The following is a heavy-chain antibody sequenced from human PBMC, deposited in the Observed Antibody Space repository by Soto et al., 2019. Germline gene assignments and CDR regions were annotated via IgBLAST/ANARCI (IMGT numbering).Heavy chain of an antibody. CDR1: GFTFSSYA. CDR2: ISSNGGST. CDR3: ARGDSWGFGELLSGFDY. V-gene: IGHV3-64*02. D-gene: IGHD3-10*01. Sequence: EVQLVESGEGLVQPGGSLRLSCAAAGFTFSSYAMQWVRQAPGKGLEYVSAISSNGGSTYYADSVKGRFTISRDNSKNTLYLQMGSLRAEDMAVCYCARGDSWGFGELLSGFDYWGQGTLVTVSS. J-gene: IGHJ4*02.